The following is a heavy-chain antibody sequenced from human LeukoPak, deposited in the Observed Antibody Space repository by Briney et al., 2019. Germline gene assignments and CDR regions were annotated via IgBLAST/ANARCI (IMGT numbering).Heavy chain of an antibody. CDR2: ISSRGDTI. CDR3: ARGGYGWTFNQ. V-gene: IGHV3-11*01. J-gene: IGHJ4*02. D-gene: IGHD2/OR15-2a*01. Sequence: GSLRLSCTASGVPFSDNFMGWLRQAPGKGLEWVSYISSRGDTIHYSDAVKGRLSISRDNSKRSLYLQMNRLRIDDTAVYYCARGGYGWTFNQWGQGTLVSVSS. CDR1: GVPFSDNF.